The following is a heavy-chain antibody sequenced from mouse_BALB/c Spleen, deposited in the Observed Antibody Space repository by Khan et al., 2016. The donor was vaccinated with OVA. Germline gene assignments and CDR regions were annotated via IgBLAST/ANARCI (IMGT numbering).Heavy chain of an antibody. V-gene: IGHV2-6-1*01. Sequence: QVQLKESGPGLAAPSQSLSITCTISGFSLTNYGVHWVRLPPGKGLEWLVVIWSDGSTTYNSALKSRLSISKDNSKSQVFLKMNSLQTDYTAMYYCARQPYYHYYVMDYWGQGTSVTVSS. J-gene: IGHJ4*01. D-gene: IGHD2-10*01. CDR3: ARQPYYHYYVMDY. CDR2: IWSDGST. CDR1: GFSLTNYG.